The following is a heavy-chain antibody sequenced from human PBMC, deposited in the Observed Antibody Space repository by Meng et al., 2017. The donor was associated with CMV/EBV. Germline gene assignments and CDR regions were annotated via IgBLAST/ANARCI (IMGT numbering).Heavy chain of an antibody. D-gene: IGHD1-26*01. V-gene: IGHV1-69*10. CDR2: ITPLLGIA. CDR3: ARSRAIVGARAGWFDP. J-gene: IGHJ5*02. CDR1: GGTFSIYA. Sequence: GGTFSIYATSWLRQAPGQGLEWLGGITPLLGIATYAQPFQGRVTITSAKSTSTAYMELSSLRSEDTAVYSCARSRAIVGARAGWFDPWGQGTLVTVSS.